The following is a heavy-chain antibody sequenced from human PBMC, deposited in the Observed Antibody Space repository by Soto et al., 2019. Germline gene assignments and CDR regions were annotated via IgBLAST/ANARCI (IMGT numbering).Heavy chain of an antibody. V-gene: IGHV3-48*02. J-gene: IGHJ6*02. CDR1: GFTFSFYD. Sequence: PGGSLRLSCAASGFTFSFYDMNWVRQAPGKGLEWLSHISGTGSFIYYADSAKGRFTISRDNAKNALYLQMNSLRDEGTAIYYYARRVSYALDVWGQGTTVTVSS. CDR3: ARRVSYALDV. CDR2: ISGTGSFI.